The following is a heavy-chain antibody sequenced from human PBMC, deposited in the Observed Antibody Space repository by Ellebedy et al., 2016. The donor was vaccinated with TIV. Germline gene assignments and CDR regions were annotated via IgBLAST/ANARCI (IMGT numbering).Heavy chain of an antibody. J-gene: IGHJ4*02. CDR1: GFTFSSYW. D-gene: IGHD6-6*01. CDR2: IKLDGSEI. Sequence: GESLKISCAASGFTFSSYWMNWVRQAPGKGLEWVANIKLDGSEIYYVDSVKGRFTISRDNAKNSLYLQMNSLRVEDTAVYYCASEYSSSSHWGYWGQGTLVTVSS. CDR3: ASEYSSSSHWGY. V-gene: IGHV3-7*01.